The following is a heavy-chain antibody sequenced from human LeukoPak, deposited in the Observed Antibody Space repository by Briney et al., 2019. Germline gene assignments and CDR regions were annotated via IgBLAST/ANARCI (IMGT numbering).Heavy chain of an antibody. V-gene: IGHV3-30*03. J-gene: IGHJ4*02. CDR1: GFIFSSHG. Sequence: GGSLRLSCAASGFIFSSHGMHWVRQAPGKGLEWVAVISYDGSNEYYADSVKGRYIISRDNSKNTLFLQMNSLRPEDTAVYYCARSTFGGIIVIGDYWGQGTLVTVS. D-gene: IGHD3-16*02. CDR3: ARSTFGGIIVIGDY. CDR2: ISYDGSNE.